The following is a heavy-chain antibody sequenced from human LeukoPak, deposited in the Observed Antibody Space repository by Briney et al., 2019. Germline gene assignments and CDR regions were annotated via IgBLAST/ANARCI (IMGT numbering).Heavy chain of an antibody. Sequence: GGSLRLSCEASGFTFDDYAMHWVRQAPGKGLEWVSLISGGGGSTYYADSVKGRFTISRDNSKNSLYLQMNSLRTEDTALYYCAKDSIAAAGPSFDYWGQGTLVTVSS. CDR2: ISGGGGST. J-gene: IGHJ4*02. V-gene: IGHV3-43*02. CDR1: GFTFDDYA. CDR3: AKDSIAAAGPSFDY. D-gene: IGHD6-13*01.